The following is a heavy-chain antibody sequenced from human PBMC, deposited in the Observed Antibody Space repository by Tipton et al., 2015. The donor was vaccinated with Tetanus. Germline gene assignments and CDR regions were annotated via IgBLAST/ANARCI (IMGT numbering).Heavy chain of an antibody. CDR3: ARVWGRGQLVTKPNWYFDL. D-gene: IGHD6-6*01. J-gene: IGHJ2*01. CDR2: ISSSGSTI. CDR1: GFYFPVYA. V-gene: IGHV3-11*01. Sequence: SLRLSCAASGFYFPVYAVSWVRQVPGKGLEWVSYISSSGSTIYYADSVKGRFTISRDNAKNSLSLQVNSLRAEDTAVYYCARVWGRGQLVTKPNWYFDLWGRGTLVTVSS.